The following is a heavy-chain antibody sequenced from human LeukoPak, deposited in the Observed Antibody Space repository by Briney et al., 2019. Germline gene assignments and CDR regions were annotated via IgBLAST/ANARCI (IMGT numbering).Heavy chain of an antibody. CDR1: GYTLTELS. J-gene: IGHJ3*02. Sequence: ASVKVSCKVSGYTLTELSMRWVRQAPGKGLEWMGGFDPEDGETIYAQKFQGRVTMTEDTSTDTAYMELSSLRSEDTAVYYCATSLRYFDWLLSPTENDAFDIWGQGAMVTVSS. D-gene: IGHD3-9*01. CDR2: FDPEDGET. V-gene: IGHV1-24*01. CDR3: ATSLRYFDWLLSPTENDAFDI.